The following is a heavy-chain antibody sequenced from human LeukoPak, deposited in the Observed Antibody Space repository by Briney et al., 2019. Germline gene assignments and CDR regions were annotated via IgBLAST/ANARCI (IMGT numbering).Heavy chain of an antibody. J-gene: IGHJ5*02. V-gene: IGHV4-39*07. CDR1: GGSISSNIYY. CDR3: ARWEGYCSSTSCPEGNFDP. CDR2: IYYSGTT. D-gene: IGHD2-2*01. Sequence: PSETLSLTCTVSGGSISSNIYYWGWIRQPPGKGLEWIGSIYYSGTTYYNPSPKSRVTISVDMSKNQFSLKLSSVTAADTAVYYCARWEGYCSSTSCPEGNFDPWGQGTLVTVSS.